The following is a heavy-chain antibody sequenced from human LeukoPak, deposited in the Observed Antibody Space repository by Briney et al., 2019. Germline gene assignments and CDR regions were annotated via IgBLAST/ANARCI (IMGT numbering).Heavy chain of an antibody. CDR2: INRNGDIS. J-gene: IGHJ4*02. CDR3: ARKGLGGELGGFDY. Sequence: PGGLLRLSCEASGFTLEGIGVGLGRQLPGKGMEWVAGINRNGDISGHADSVKGRFTISRDNAKNSLYLQMNSLRAEDTAFYHCARKGLGGELGGFDYWGQGTRVTVSS. D-gene: IGHD1-7*01. CDR1: GFTLEGIG. V-gene: IGHV3-20*01.